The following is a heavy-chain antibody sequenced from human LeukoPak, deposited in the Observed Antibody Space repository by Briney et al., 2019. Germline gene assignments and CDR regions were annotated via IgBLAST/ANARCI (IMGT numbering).Heavy chain of an antibody. J-gene: IGHJ3*02. CDR1: GGTFSSYA. Sequence: SVKVSCKASGGTFSSYAISWVRQAPGQGLEWMGRIIPIFGTANYAQKFQGRVTITTDESTSTAYMELSSLRSEDTAVYYCARVARVVYDSSGSITDGVFDIWGQGTMVAVSS. V-gene: IGHV1-69*05. CDR2: IIPIFGTA. D-gene: IGHD3-22*01. CDR3: ARVARVVYDSSGSITDGVFDI.